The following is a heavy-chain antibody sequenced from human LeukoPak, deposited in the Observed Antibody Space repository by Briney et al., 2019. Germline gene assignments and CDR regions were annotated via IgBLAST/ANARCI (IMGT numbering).Heavy chain of an antibody. D-gene: IGHD3-10*01. CDR1: GFTFSSYG. J-gene: IGHJ4*02. CDR2: IWYDGSNK. Sequence: GGSLRLSCAASGFTFSSYGMHWVRRAPGKGLEWVAVIWYDGSNKYYADSVKGRFTISRDNSKNTLYLQMNSLRAEDTAVYYCARDGDYYGSGSYYAPEVDYWGQGTLVTVSS. V-gene: IGHV3-33*01. CDR3: ARDGDYYGSGSYYAPEVDY.